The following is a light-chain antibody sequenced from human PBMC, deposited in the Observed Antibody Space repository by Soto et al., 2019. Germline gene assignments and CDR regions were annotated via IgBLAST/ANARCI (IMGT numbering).Light chain of an antibody. CDR1: QSVSSSY. V-gene: IGKV3-20*01. J-gene: IGKJ2*01. CDR3: QQYGSSPMYT. Sequence: EIVLTQSPGTLSLSPGERATLSCRASQSVSSSYLAWYQQKPGQAPRLLIYGASSRATGIPDRFSGSGSGTDFTLTISSLEPEDFAVYYCQQYGSSPMYTFGQGTKLEMK. CDR2: GAS.